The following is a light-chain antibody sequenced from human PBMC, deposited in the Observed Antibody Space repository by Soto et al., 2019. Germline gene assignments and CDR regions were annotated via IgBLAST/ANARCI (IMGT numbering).Light chain of an antibody. Sequence: QSALTQPRSVSGSPGQSVTISCTGTSSDVGGYAYVSWYQQHPGKAPKLMIYDVSQRPSGVPDRFSGSKSGNTASLTIPGLQAEDEADYYCCSFAGSYSLYVFGSGTKVTVL. CDR3: CSFAGSYSLYV. J-gene: IGLJ1*01. CDR1: SSDVGGYAY. V-gene: IGLV2-11*01. CDR2: DVS.